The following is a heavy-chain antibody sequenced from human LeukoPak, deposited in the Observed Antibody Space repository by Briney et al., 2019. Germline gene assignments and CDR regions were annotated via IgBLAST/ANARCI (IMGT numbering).Heavy chain of an antibody. CDR3: AAISYSGTWPVGY. J-gene: IGHJ4*02. D-gene: IGHD6-25*01. CDR2: ISAGGDTT. CDR1: GFTFSSYA. V-gene: IGHV3-23*01. Sequence: PGGSLRLSCAVSGFTFSSYAMSWVRQAPGEGREWVSGISAGGDTTYTADSVRGRFTISRDNSNNTLYLQMNILTAEDTAVYYCAAISYSGTWPVGYWGQGILVTVTA.